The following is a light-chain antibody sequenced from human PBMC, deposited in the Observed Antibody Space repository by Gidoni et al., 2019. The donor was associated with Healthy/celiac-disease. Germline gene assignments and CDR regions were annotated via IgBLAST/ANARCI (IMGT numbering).Light chain of an antibody. Sequence: DIQMTQSPSSLSASVGDRVTITCRASQSISSYLNWYQQKPGKAPKLLIYAASSLQSGVPSRFSGSGSGTDFTLTISSLQPEDFATYYCQQSYSNWTFXQXTKVEIK. CDR2: AAS. J-gene: IGKJ1*01. CDR3: QQSYSNWT. V-gene: IGKV1-39*01. CDR1: QSISSY.